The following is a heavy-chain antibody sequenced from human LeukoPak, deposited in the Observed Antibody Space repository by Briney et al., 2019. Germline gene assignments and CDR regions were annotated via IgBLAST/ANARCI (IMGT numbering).Heavy chain of an antibody. Sequence: GASVKVSCKASGGTFSSYAISWVRQAPGQGLEWMGRIIPIFGIANYAQKFQGRVTITADKSTSTAYMELSSLGSEDTAVYYCARSRHYYDSSGSWYFDLWGRGTLVTVSS. CDR2: IIPIFGIA. V-gene: IGHV1-69*04. CDR1: GGTFSSYA. D-gene: IGHD3-22*01. CDR3: ARSRHYYDSSGSWYFDL. J-gene: IGHJ2*01.